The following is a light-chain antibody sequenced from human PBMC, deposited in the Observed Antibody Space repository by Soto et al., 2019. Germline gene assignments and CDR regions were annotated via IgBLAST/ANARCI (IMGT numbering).Light chain of an antibody. V-gene: IGLV1-44*01. CDR3: AAWEDSLKGVV. Sequence: QAVVTQPPSASGTPGQRVTISCSGSSSNIGSNTVNWYQQLPGTAPKLLIYSNNQRPSGVPDRFSGSKSGTSASLAISGLQSEDEADYYCAAWEDSLKGVVFGGGTKVTVL. J-gene: IGLJ2*01. CDR2: SNN. CDR1: SSNIGSNT.